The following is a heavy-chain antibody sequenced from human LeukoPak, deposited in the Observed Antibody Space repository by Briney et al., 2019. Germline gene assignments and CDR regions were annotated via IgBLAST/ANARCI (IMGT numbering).Heavy chain of an antibody. CDR1: GDSINNYY. Sequence: SETLSLTCTVPGDSINNYYWSWIRQSPGKGLEWLGYIYYTGSTDYNPSLKTRVTISVDTSKHQVSLRLSSVTAADTAVYYCARQFYPLYFDYWGQGTLVTVSS. J-gene: IGHJ4*02. D-gene: IGHD3-16*02. V-gene: IGHV4-59*01. CDR2: IYYTGST. CDR3: ARQFYPLYFDY.